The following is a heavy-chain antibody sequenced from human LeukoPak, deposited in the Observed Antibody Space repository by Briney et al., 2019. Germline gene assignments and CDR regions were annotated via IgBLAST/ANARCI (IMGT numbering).Heavy chain of an antibody. J-gene: IGHJ4*02. D-gene: IGHD1-26*01. CDR1: GFTFSSYG. V-gene: IGHV3-30*03. CDR3: ARVAVGRYDFDY. CDR2: ISYDGSNK. Sequence: GRSLRLSCAASGFTFSSYGMHWVRQAPGKGLEWVAVISYDGSNKYYADSVKGRFTISRDNAKNTLYLQMNSLRVEDTAVYYCARVAVGRYDFDYRGQGTLVTVSS.